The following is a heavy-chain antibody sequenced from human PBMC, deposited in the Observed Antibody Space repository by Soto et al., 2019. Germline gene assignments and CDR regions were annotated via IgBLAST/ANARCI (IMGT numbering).Heavy chain of an antibody. D-gene: IGHD4-17*01. Sequence: EVHLVESGGGLVKPGGSLRLSCEASGFTFNNAWMSWIRQAPGKGLEWVGRIKSKTDGGTIDYAAPVKGRFTISRDDSKSTLYLPMNSLKNEDTAVYYCSFQESTTVTTFENRDHGTLVTVSS. CDR2: IKSKTDGGTI. CDR1: GFTFNNAW. V-gene: IGHV3-15*01. J-gene: IGHJ4*01. CDR3: SFQESTTVTTFEN.